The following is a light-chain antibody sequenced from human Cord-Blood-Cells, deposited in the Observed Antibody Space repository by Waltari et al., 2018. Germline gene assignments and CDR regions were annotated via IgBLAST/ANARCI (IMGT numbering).Light chain of an antibody. Sequence: EIVSTQSPGTLSLSPGERATLSCRASQSVSSSYLAWDQQKPGQAPRLLISGASSRATGIPDRFSGSGSGTDFTLTISRLEPEDFAVYYCQQYGSSPFTFGPGTKVDIK. J-gene: IGKJ3*01. CDR3: QQYGSSPFT. CDR2: GAS. CDR1: QSVSSSY. V-gene: IGKV3-20*01.